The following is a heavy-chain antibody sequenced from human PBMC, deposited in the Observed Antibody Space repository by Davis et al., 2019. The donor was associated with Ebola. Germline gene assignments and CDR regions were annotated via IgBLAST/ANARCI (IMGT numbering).Heavy chain of an antibody. J-gene: IGHJ5*02. CDR2: IWYDGSNK. CDR1: GFTFSSYG. Sequence: GESLKISCAASGFTFSSYGMHWVRQAPGKGLEWVAVIWYDGSNKYYADSVKGRFTISRDNSKNTLYLQMNSLRAEDTAVYYCARDDVPAAIQGYNWFDPWGQGTLVTVSS. V-gene: IGHV3-33*01. D-gene: IGHD2-2*02. CDR3: ARDDVPAAIQGYNWFDP.